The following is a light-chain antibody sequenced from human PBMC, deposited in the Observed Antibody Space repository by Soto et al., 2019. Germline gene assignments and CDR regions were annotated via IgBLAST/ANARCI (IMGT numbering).Light chain of an antibody. Sequence: QPALTQPASVSGSPVQSIAISCTGTSSDVGGYSYVSWYQQQPGKAPKLVISDVSNRPSGVSDRFSGSKSGNTASLTISGLQTEDEADYYCASYTTSSTYVFGTGTKVTVL. CDR1: SSDVGGYSY. CDR3: ASYTTSSTYV. J-gene: IGLJ1*01. V-gene: IGLV2-14*01. CDR2: DVS.